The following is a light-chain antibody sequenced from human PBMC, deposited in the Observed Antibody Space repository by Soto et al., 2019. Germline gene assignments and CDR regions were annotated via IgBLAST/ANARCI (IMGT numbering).Light chain of an antibody. V-gene: IGKV1-39*01. CDR1: QSISSY. CDR3: QPSYSTPLT. CDR2: AAS. J-gene: IGKJ4*01. Sequence: DMQMNKTPSSLSASVGDRVTITCRASQSISSYLNWYQQKPGKAPKLLNYAASSLQSGVPSRFSGSVSGTDFTLTIISLQPEDDATYDCQPSYSTPLTFGGGTKVDIK.